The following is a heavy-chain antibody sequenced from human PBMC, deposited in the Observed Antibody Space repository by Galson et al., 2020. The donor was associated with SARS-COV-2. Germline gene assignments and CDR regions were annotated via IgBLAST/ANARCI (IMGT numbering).Heavy chain of an antibody. CDR3: ARDMGNRGGLPYYYHYAMDV. CDR1: GFSFSNYA. CDR2: ISYDGSNK. V-gene: IGHV3-30-3*01. Sequence: TGGSLRLSCAASGFSFSNYALHWVRQAPGKGLEWVAVISYDGSNKYYADSVKGRFTISRDNSRNTLYLQMNSLRAEDTAVYYCARDMGNRGGLPYYYHYAMDVWGQGTTVTVSS. D-gene: IGHD3-16*01. J-gene: IGHJ6*02.